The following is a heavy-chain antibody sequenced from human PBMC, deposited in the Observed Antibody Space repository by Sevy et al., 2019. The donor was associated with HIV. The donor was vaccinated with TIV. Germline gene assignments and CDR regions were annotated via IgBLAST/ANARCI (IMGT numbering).Heavy chain of an antibody. CDR1: GFSFSSYS. V-gene: IGHV3-48*04. D-gene: IGHD2-8*01. CDR3: AGDDNVAH. Sequence: GGSLRLSCVASGFSFSSYSMNWVRQAPGKGLEWVAYINSRRGSLFYAESVKGRFTISRDNAKNSLYLQMNSLRADDAALYYCAGDDNVAHWGQGTLVTVSS. CDR2: INSRRGSL. J-gene: IGHJ5*02.